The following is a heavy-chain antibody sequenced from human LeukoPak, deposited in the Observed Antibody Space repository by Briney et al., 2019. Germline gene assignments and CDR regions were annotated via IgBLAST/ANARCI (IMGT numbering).Heavy chain of an antibody. J-gene: IGHJ3*02. CDR1: GYTFTDYF. CDR2: IGPKRGDT. D-gene: IGHD1-14*01. V-gene: IGHV1-2*02. Sequence: GASVKVSCKASGYTFTDYFIHWVRQAPGQGLEWMGWIGPKRGDTSYSQKFQGRVTLTSDTSISTAYMELSRLRSDDTAVYYCGINRPVKALDIWGQGTMVTVSS. CDR3: GINRPVKALDI.